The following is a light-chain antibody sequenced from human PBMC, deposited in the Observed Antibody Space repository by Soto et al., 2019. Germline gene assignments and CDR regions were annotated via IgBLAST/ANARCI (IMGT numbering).Light chain of an antibody. CDR1: QSLRNNY. CDR2: SAS. Sequence: EIVLTQSPCTLSLSPGERATLSCRASQSLRNNYLAWYQQKPGQTPRLLIHSASSRATGIPDRFSGSGSGTDFTLTISRLEPEDFAVYHCQQFNNSPLTFGGGTKVDIK. J-gene: IGKJ4*01. CDR3: QQFNNSPLT. V-gene: IGKV3-20*01.